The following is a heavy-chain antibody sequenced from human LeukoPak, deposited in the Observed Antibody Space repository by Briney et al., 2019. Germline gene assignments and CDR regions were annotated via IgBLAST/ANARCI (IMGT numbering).Heavy chain of an antibody. V-gene: IGHV3-48*04. Sequence: PGGSLRLSCAASGFNFSNYAMHWVRQAPGKGLEWVSYISSSGSTIYYADSVKGRFTISRDNAKNSLYLQMNSLRAEDTAVYYCARGDAAAGWEIYYYYGMDVWGQGTTVTVSS. CDR3: ARGDAAAGWEIYYYYGMDV. D-gene: IGHD6-13*01. CDR1: GFNFSNYA. CDR2: ISSSGSTI. J-gene: IGHJ6*02.